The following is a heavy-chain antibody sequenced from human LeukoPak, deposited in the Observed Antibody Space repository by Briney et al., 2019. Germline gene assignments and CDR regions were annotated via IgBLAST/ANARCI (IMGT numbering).Heavy chain of an antibody. CDR1: GYTFTGYY. D-gene: IGHD2-15*01. CDR2: INPNSGGT. V-gene: IGHV1-2*02. CDR3: ARDEGYSHTADRRKLYYMDV. Sequence: ASVKVSCKASGYTFTGYYMHWVRQAPGQGLEWMGWINPNSGGTNYAQKFQGRVTMTRDTSISTAYMELSRLRSDDTAVYYCARDEGYSHTADRRKLYYMDVWGKGTTVTVSS. J-gene: IGHJ6*03.